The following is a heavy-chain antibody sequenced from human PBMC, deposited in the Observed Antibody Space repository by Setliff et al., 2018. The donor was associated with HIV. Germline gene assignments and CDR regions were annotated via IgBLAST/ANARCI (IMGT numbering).Heavy chain of an antibody. CDR3: AKPYRGSVVRDQGYINWFGP. V-gene: IGHV3-23*01. CDR2: ISGSAGST. J-gene: IGHJ5*02. CDR1: GFTFSSYA. Sequence: HPGGSLRLSCAVSGFTFSSYAMSWVRQAPGRGLEWVSAISGSAGSTYYADSVKGRFTISGDNSKNTLYLQMNSLRAEDTAVYYCAKPYRGSVVRDQGYINWFGPWGQGTLVTVSS. D-gene: IGHD3-10*01.